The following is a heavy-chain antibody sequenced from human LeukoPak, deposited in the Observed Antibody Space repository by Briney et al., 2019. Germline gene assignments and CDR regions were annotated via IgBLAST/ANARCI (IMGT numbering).Heavy chain of an antibody. CDR1: GFSFSSDC. CDR3: ATGGAVAGRFAY. Sequence: GGSLRLSCAVSGFSFSSDCMSWVRQAPGKGLEWVAKIKEDGNEIYYVDSVKGRFTISRDNTKNSLFLQMNSLRAEDTAVYYCATGGAVAGRFAYWGQGTLVTVSS. J-gene: IGHJ4*02. CDR2: IKEDGNEI. V-gene: IGHV3-7*01. D-gene: IGHD6-19*01.